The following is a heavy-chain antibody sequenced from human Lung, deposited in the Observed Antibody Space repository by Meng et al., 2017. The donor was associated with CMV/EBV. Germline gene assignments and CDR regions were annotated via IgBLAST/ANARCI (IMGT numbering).Heavy chain of an antibody. V-gene: IGHV3-53*01. Sequence: SCAASGFTVSSNYMTWVRQAPGKGLEWVSVIYSGGGTYYADSVKGRFTISRDNSKSAIYLQMNTLRAEDTAVYHCARVGWQQQHWFFDLWGRGTXVTVSS. CDR3: ARVGWQQQHWFFDL. J-gene: IGHJ2*01. CDR2: IYSGGGT. D-gene: IGHD4-23*01. CDR1: GFTVSSNY.